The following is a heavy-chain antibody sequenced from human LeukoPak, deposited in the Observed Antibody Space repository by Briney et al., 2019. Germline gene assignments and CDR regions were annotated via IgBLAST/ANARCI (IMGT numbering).Heavy chain of an antibody. J-gene: IGHJ4*02. CDR3: ARGRYSYGYYFDY. CDR1: GGSISSSSYY. V-gene: IGHV4-39*07. CDR2: IYYSGST. Sequence: SETLSLTCTVSGGSISSSSYYWGWIRQPPGKGLEWIGSIYYSGSTYYNPSLKSRVTISVDTSKHQFSLKLSSVTAADTAVYYCARGRYSYGYYFDYWGQGTLVTVSS. D-gene: IGHD5-18*01.